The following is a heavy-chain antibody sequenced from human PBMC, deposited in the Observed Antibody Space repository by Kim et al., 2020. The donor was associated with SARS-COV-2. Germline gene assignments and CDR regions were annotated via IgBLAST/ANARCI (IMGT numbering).Heavy chain of an antibody. J-gene: IGHJ4*02. CDR1: GFTFSSYW. D-gene: IGHD1-26*01. CDR2: ISNDGSST. CDR3: TREILGGTAY. V-gene: IGHV3-74*01. Sequence: GGSLRLSCAASGFTFSSYWLHWVRQIPGKGLVWVSGISNDGSSTGYEDSVKGRFTISRDNVKNMVHLQMNSLRAEDTAVYYCTREILGGTAYWGQGTLLTVSS.